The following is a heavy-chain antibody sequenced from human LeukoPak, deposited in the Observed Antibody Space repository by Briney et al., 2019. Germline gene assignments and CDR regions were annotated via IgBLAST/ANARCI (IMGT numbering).Heavy chain of an antibody. CDR1: GFTFSGSA. CDR2: IRSKANSYAT. V-gene: IGHV3-73*01. D-gene: IGHD6-6*01. CDR3: TSRVPYSSSSSNRFDS. J-gene: IGHJ5*01. Sequence: PGGSLKLSCAASGFTFSGSAMHWVRQASGKGLEWVGRIRSKANSYATAYAASVKGRFTISRDDSKNTAYLQMNSLKTEDTAVFYCTSRVPYSSSSSNRFDSWGQGTLVTVSS.